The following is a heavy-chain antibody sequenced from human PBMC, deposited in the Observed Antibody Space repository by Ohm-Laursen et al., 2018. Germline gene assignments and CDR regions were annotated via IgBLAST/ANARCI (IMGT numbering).Heavy chain of an antibody. Sequence: SDTLSLTCCVSGGSISSYYWSWIRQPPGKGLEWIGYIYNSGSTNYNPPLKSRVTIAVDTSKNQFSLKLSSVTAADTSVYYCATSNNWYYFDYWGQGTLVTVSS. V-gene: IGHV4-4*08. J-gene: IGHJ4*02. CDR3: ATSNNWYYFDY. CDR2: IYNSGST. CDR1: GGSISSYY. D-gene: IGHD6-13*01.